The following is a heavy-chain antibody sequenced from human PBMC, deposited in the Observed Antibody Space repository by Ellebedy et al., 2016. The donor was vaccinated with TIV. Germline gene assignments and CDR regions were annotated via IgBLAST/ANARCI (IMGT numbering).Heavy chain of an antibody. CDR2: INTSDSDT. D-gene: IGHD5-24*01. Sequence: GESLKISCKPSGYNFASYWISWVRQMPGKGLEWMGKINTSDSDTNYSPSFQGHVSFSADTSISTAYLQWSGLKASDTSMYYCATQLERRGGASSWGQGTLVTVSS. J-gene: IGHJ5*02. CDR3: ATQLERRGGASS. CDR1: GYNFASYW. V-gene: IGHV5-10-1*01.